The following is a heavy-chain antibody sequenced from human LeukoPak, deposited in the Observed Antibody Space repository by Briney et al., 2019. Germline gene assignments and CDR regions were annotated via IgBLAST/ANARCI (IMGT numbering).Heavy chain of an antibody. CDR3: AREYYDSSGYYSYYFDY. CDR2: ISPNSGGT. J-gene: IGHJ4*02. D-gene: IGHD3-22*01. CDR1: GYTFTGYY. Sequence: GASVKVSCGASGYTFTGYYMHWVRQAPGQGLEWMGWISPNSGGTNYAQNFQGRVTMTRDTSISTAYMELSRLRSDDTAVYYCAREYYDSSGYYSYYFDYWGQGTLVTVSS. V-gene: IGHV1-2*02.